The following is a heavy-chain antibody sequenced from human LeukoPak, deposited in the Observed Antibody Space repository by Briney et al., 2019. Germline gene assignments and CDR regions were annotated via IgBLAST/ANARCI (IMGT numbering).Heavy chain of an antibody. V-gene: IGHV1-18*01. CDR2: ISAYNGNT. CDR3: ARSVAAAGHPKGGNWFDP. CDR1: GYTFTSYG. J-gene: IGHJ5*02. Sequence: GASVKVSCKASGYTFTSYGISWVRQAPGQGLEWMGWISAYNGNTNYAQKLQGRVTMTTDTSTSTAYMELRSLRSDDTAVYYCARSVAAAGHPKGGNWFDPWGQGTLVTVSS. D-gene: IGHD6-13*01.